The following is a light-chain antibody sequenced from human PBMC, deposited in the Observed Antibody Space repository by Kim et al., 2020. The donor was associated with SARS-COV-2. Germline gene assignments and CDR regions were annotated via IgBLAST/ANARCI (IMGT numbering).Light chain of an antibody. CDR1: QSISNR. CDR2: DAS. V-gene: IGKV1-5*01. CDR3: QQLSPYSPGIT. Sequence: IQMTQSPSTLSASVGDRVTITCRASQSISNRLAWYQQKPGKAPNLLIYDASNLEGGVPSRFSGKGSGTEFTLTIVNLQPDDFATYYCQQLSPYSPGITFGQGTRLEIK. J-gene: IGKJ5*01.